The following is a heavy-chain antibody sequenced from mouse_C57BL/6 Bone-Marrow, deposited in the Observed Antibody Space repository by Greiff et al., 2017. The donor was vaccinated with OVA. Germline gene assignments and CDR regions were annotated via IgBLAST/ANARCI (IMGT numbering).Heavy chain of an antibody. D-gene: IGHD1-1*01. CDR2: IYPRSGNT. CDR1: GYTFTSYG. Sequence: VKLMESGAELARPGASVKLSCKASGYTFTSYGISWVKQRTGQGLEWIGEIYPRSGNTYYNEKFKGKATLTADKSSSTAYMELRSLTSEDSAVYFCARSPHYYGSSYVFAYWGQGTLVTVSA. J-gene: IGHJ3*01. CDR3: ARSPHYYGSSYVFAY. V-gene: IGHV1-81*01.